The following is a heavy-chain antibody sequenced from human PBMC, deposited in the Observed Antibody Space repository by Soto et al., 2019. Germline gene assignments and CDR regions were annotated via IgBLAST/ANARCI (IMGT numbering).Heavy chain of an antibody. Sequence: SETLSLTCTVSGGSISSGGYYWSWIRQHPGKGLEWIGYIYYSGSTYYNPSLKSRVTISVDTSKNQFSLKLSSVTAADTAVYYCARDRLYGGNSHFDYWGQGTLVTVSS. J-gene: IGHJ4*02. CDR2: IYYSGST. CDR3: ARDRLYGGNSHFDY. CDR1: GGSISSGGYY. V-gene: IGHV4-31*03. D-gene: IGHD2-21*02.